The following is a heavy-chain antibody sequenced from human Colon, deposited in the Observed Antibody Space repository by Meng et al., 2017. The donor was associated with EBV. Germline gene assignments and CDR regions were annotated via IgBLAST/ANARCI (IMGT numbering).Heavy chain of an antibody. D-gene: IGHD3-16*01. CDR3: ARERGGVTRDFDS. V-gene: IGHV4-39*07. J-gene: IGHJ4*02. CDR1: GDSITTNGYY. CDR2: IFYSGNT. Sequence: QLQLHESGPGLLKPSETLSLTCSVSGDSITTNGYYWGWIRQSPGKGLEWIGSIFYSGNTYFNPSLKTRVTISVDTSKNQFSLKLSSVTAADTAIYYCARERGGVTRDFDSWGQGALVTVSS.